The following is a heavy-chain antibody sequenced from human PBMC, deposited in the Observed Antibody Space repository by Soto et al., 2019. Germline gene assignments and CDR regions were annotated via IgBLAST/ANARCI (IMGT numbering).Heavy chain of an antibody. CDR1: GGSLSSSAYS. CDR3: ARELLFYDSDGFSWDDAFDI. V-gene: IGHV4-30-2*01. Sequence: TLSLTSAVSGGSLSSSAYSWSWIRQPPGKGLEWIGFIYQSGSTYYNPSLKSRVTMSLDRPKNQFSLKMSYVTDADTAVYYCARELLFYDSDGFSWDDAFDIWGQGKMGT. D-gene: IGHD3-22*01. CDR2: IYQSGST. J-gene: IGHJ3*02.